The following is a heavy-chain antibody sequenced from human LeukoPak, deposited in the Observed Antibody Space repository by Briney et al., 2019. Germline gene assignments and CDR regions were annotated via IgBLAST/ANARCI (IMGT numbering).Heavy chain of an antibody. D-gene: IGHD2-2*01. CDR3: AKDRRGCSSTSCYYQFDH. V-gene: IGHV3-23*01. CDR1: GFTFSSYA. Sequence: GGSLRLSCAASGFTFSSYAMSWVRQAPGKGLEWVSAISDSGGSTYYADSVKGRFTISRDNSKNTVYLQMNSLRAEDTAVYYCAKDRRGCSSTSCYYQFDHWGQGTLVTVSS. CDR2: ISDSGGST. J-gene: IGHJ4*02.